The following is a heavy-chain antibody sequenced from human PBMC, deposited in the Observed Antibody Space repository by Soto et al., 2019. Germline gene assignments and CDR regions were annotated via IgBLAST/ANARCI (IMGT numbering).Heavy chain of an antibody. V-gene: IGHV3-66*01. CDR2: IYSGGST. CDR3: ARDFSGYDLGSSYYMDV. Sequence: GSLRLSCAASGFTVSSNYMSWVRQAPGKGLEWVSVIYSGGSTYYADSVKGRFTISRDNSKNTLYLQMNSLRAEDTAVYYCARDFSGYDLGSSYYMDVWGKGTTVTVSS. J-gene: IGHJ6*03. D-gene: IGHD5-12*01. CDR1: GFTVSSNY.